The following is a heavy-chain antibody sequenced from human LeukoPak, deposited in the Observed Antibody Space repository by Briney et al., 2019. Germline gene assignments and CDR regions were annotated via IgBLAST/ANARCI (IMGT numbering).Heavy chain of an antibody. J-gene: IGHJ1*01. CDR1: GGSISSGSYY. D-gene: IGHD3-22*01. CDR3: ARTPSVYYYDSSGYSEYFQH. V-gene: IGHV4-61*02. CDR2: IYTSGST. Sequence: SQTLSLTCTVSGGSISSGSYYWSWIRQPAGKGLEWIWRIYTSGSTNYNPSLKSRVTISVDTSKNQFSLKLSSVTAADTAVYYCARTPSVYYYDSSGYSEYFQHWGQGTLVTVSS.